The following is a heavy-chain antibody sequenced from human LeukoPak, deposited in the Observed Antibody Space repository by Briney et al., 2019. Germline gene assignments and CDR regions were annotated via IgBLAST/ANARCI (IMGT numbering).Heavy chain of an antibody. V-gene: IGHV3-30*04. CDR2: ISYDGSNK. J-gene: IGHJ4*02. CDR3: ARDQVGAAAGIFSYYFDY. D-gene: IGHD6-13*01. Sequence: PGGSLRLSCAASGFTFSSYAMHWVRQAPGKGLEWVAVISYDGSNKYYADSVKGRFTISRDNSKNTLYLQMNSLRAEDTAVYYCARDQVGAAAGIFSYYFDYWGQGTLVTVSS. CDR1: GFTFSSYA.